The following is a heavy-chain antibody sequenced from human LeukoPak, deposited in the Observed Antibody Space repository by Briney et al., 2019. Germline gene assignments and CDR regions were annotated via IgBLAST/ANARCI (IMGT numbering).Heavy chain of an antibody. Sequence: ASVKVSCKASGYTFTSYYMHWVRQAPGQGLEWMGIINPSGGSTSYAQKFQGRVTMTRDTSTSTVYMELSSLRSEDTAVYYCARGARITMVRAPFDPWGQGTLVTVSS. CDR3: ARGARITMVRAPFDP. J-gene: IGHJ5*02. CDR1: GYTFTSYY. V-gene: IGHV1-46*01. CDR2: INPSGGST. D-gene: IGHD3-10*01.